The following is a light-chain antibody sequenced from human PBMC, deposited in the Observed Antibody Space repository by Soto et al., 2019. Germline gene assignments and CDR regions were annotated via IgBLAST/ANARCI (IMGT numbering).Light chain of an antibody. Sequence: IQMAQSPYSLSASVGDRVTVPCRASQSISSYVNWYQQKPGKVPNLLIYAASSLHSGVPSRFSGSGAGTDFTLTISSLQPEDFATYYCQQSYSTPLTFGGGTKV. CDR1: QSISSY. V-gene: IGKV1-39*01. CDR3: QQSYSTPLT. CDR2: AAS. J-gene: IGKJ4*01.